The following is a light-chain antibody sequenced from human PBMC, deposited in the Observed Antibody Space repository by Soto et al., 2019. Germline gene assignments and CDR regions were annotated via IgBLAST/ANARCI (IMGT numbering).Light chain of an antibody. Sequence: QSALTQPRSVSGSPGQSVTISCTGTSSDVGDYNYVSWYQQHPGKAPKLLIYAVNMRPSGVPDRFSGSKSGNTASLTISGLQAGDEADYSCCSYAGRYTWVFGGGTKLTVL. J-gene: IGLJ3*02. CDR1: SSDVGDYNY. V-gene: IGLV2-11*01. CDR2: AVN. CDR3: CSYAGRYTWV.